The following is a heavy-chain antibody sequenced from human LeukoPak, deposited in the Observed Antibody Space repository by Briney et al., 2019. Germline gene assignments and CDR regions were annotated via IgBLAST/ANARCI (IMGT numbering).Heavy chain of an antibody. CDR3: ARGRRDPNYYDSSGYYYGD. Sequence: GGSLRLSCAASGFTFSSYGMNWVRQAPGKGLEWVSSISSSSSYIYYADSVKGRFTISRDNAKNSLYLQMNSLRAEDTAVYYCARGRRDPNYYDSSGYYYGDWGQGTLVTVSS. CDR1: GFTFSSYG. CDR2: ISSSSSYI. V-gene: IGHV3-21*01. J-gene: IGHJ4*02. D-gene: IGHD3-22*01.